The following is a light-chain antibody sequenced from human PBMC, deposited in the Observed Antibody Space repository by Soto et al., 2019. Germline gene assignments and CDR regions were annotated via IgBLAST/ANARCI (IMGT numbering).Light chain of an antibody. CDR3: QQRSNWLT. CDR1: QSLSSY. CDR2: DAS. Sequence: EIVLTQSPATLSLSPGERATLSCRASQSLSSYLAWYQQKPGQAPRLLIYDASNRATGIPARFSGSGSGTYFTLTISSLEPEDFAVYYCQQRSNWLTFGGGTKVEIK. J-gene: IGKJ4*01. V-gene: IGKV3-11*01.